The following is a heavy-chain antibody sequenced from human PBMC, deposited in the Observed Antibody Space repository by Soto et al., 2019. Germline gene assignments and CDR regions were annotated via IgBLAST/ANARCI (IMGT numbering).Heavy chain of an antibody. CDR1: GFTFSSHA. J-gene: IGHJ4*02. D-gene: IGHD2-15*01. V-gene: IGHV3-23*01. Sequence: EVQLLESGGGLVQPGGALRLSCAASGFTFSSHAMSWVRQAPGKGLERISSISAGSEGAYYADSVKGRFTTSLDNSNNTLYLQMNSLRAEDTAVYYCARDMWWYLHWGQGTLVTVSS. CDR2: ISAGSEGA. CDR3: ARDMWWYLH.